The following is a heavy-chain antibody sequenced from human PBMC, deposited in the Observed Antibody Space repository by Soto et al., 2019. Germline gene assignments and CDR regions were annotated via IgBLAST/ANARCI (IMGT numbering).Heavy chain of an antibody. Sequence: SVKVSCKASGGTFSSYAISWVRQAPGQGLEWMGGIIPIFGTANYAQKFQGRVTITADESTSTAYMELSSLRSEDTAVYYCARGNYDILTLREYFQHWGQGTLVTVSS. V-gene: IGHV1-69*13. D-gene: IGHD3-9*01. J-gene: IGHJ1*01. CDR2: IIPIFGTA. CDR3: ARGNYDILTLREYFQH. CDR1: GGTFSSYA.